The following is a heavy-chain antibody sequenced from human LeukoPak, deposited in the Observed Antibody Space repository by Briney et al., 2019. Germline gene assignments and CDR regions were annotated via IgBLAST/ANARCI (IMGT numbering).Heavy chain of an antibody. Sequence: GGSLRLSCAASGFTFDSCSMSWVRQAPGKGLEWVSYISSSSSTIYYADSVKGRFTISRDNAKNSLYLQMNSLRAEDTAVYYCARDFTYERFDYWGQGTLVTVSS. D-gene: IGHD3-16*01. CDR1: GFTFDSCS. CDR3: ARDFTYERFDY. J-gene: IGHJ4*02. CDR2: ISSSSSTI. V-gene: IGHV3-48*04.